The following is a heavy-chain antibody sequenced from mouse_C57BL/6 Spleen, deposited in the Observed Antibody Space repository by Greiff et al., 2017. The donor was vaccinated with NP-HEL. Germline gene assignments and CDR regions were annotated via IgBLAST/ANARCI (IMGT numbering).Heavy chain of an antibody. CDR2: IDPEDGDT. V-gene: IGHV14-1*01. CDR3: TTWYYGSSYPFYAMDY. D-gene: IGHD1-1*01. Sequence: EVQLQQSGAELVRPGASVKLSCTASGFNIKDYYMHWVKQRPEQGLEWIGRIDPEDGDTEYAPKFQGKATMTADTSSNTAYLQLSSLTSEDTAVYYCTTWYYGSSYPFYAMDYWGQGTSVTVSS. J-gene: IGHJ4*01. CDR1: GFNIKDYY.